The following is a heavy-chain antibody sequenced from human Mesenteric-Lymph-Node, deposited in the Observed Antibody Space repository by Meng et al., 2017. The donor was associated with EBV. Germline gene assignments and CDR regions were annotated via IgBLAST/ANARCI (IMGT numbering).Heavy chain of an antibody. Sequence: QVQLVQSGSELKKPGASVRISCEASGYTLTDYAMNWVRQAPGQGLEWLGWINTYTENPTYAQAFTGRLVFSLDTSVSTAYLQISRLKPEDTAIYYCAREDGSGSCSDHWGQGTLVTVSS. J-gene: IGHJ4*02. CDR3: AREDGSGSCSDH. D-gene: IGHD3-10*01. V-gene: IGHV7-4-1*02. CDR1: GYTLTDYA. CDR2: INTYTENP.